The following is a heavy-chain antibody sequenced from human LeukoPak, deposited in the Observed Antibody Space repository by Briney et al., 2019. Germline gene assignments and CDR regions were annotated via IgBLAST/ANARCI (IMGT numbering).Heavy chain of an antibody. V-gene: IGHV1-46*02. Sequence: ASVKVSCKTSGYSENFYGITWVRQVAGQGLEWMGIINPSGGSTSYAQKFQGRVTMTRDTSTSTVYMELSSLRSEDTAVYYCTVLVVAALDYWGQGTLVTVSS. CDR2: INPSGGST. D-gene: IGHD2-15*01. J-gene: IGHJ4*02. CDR3: TVLVVAALDY. CDR1: GYSENFYG.